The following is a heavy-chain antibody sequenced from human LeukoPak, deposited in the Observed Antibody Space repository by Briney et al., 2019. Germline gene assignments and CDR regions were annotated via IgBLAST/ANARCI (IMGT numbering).Heavy chain of an antibody. CDR1: GGSISSSSYY. CDR3: ARIMITFGGVNTVDY. J-gene: IGHJ4*02. CDR2: IYYSGST. V-gene: IGHV4-39*07. Sequence: SETLSLTCTVSGGSISSSSYYWGWIRQPPGKGLEWIGSIYYSGSTYYNPSLKSRVTISVDTSKNQFSLKLSSVTAVDTAVYYCARIMITFGGVNTVDYWGQGTLVTVSS. D-gene: IGHD3-16*01.